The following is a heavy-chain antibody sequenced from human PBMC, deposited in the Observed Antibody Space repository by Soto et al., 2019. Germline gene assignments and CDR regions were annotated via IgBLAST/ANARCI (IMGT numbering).Heavy chain of an antibody. D-gene: IGHD2-2*01. CDR3: ARDFSSTSCYGCAFDI. CDR1: GGSISSYY. CDR2: IYYSGST. J-gene: IGHJ3*02. V-gene: IGHV4-59*01. Sequence: SETLSLTCTVSGGSISSYYWSWIRQPPGKGLEWIGYIYYSGSTNYNPSIKSRVTISVDTSKNQFSLKLSSVTAADTAVYYCARDFSSTSCYGCAFDIWGQGTMVTVSS.